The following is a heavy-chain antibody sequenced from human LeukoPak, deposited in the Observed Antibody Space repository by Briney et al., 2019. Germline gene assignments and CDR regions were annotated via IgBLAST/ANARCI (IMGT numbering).Heavy chain of an antibody. CDR3: ARASDWAVIGY. D-gene: IGHD3-9*01. J-gene: IGHJ4*02. CDR1: GFTFRNYW. CDR2: INSDGSIT. Sequence: PGGSLRLSCAASGFTFRNYWMHWVRQAPGKGLVWVSRINSDGSITSHADSVKGRFTSSRDNAKNTLYLQMNSLRVEDTAVYYCARASDWAVIGYWGQGTLVTVSS. V-gene: IGHV3-74*01.